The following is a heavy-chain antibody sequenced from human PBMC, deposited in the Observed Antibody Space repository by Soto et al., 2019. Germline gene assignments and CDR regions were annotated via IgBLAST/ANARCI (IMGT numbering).Heavy chain of an antibody. CDR3: ARLDYYDSSGYDY. CDR2: IYYSGST. CDR1: GGSISSSSYY. D-gene: IGHD3-22*01. V-gene: IGHV4-39*01. J-gene: IGHJ4*02. Sequence: QLQLQESGPGLVKPSETLSLTCTVSGGSISSSSYYWGWIRQPPGKGLEWIGSIYYSGSTYYNPSRMSRVTISVDTSKNQFSLKLSSVTAADTAVYYCARLDYYDSSGYDYWGQGTLVTVSS.